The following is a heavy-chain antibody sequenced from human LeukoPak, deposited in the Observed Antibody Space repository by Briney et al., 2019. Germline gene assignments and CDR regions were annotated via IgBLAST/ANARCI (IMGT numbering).Heavy chain of an antibody. CDR3: AKDMAGTITPHFDY. V-gene: IGHV3-7*01. J-gene: IGHJ4*02. D-gene: IGHD1-7*01. CDR2: IKQDGSEK. Sequence: GGSLRLSCAASGFTFSSYWMSWVRQAPGKGLEWVANIKQDGSEKYYVDSVKGRFTISRDNAKNSLYLQMNSLRAEDTAVYYCAKDMAGTITPHFDYWGQGTLVTVSS. CDR1: GFTFSSYW.